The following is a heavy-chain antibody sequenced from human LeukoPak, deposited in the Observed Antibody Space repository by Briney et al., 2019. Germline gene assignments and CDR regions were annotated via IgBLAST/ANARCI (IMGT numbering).Heavy chain of an antibody. Sequence: GGSLRLSCAASGFTFSSYAMSWVRQAPGKGLEWVSAISGSGGSTYYADSVKGRFTISRDNSKNTLHLQMNSLRAEDTAVYYCANPNSGYCSSTSCYAWWGQGTLVTVSS. CDR1: GFTFSSYA. CDR2: ISGSGGST. J-gene: IGHJ4*02. V-gene: IGHV3-23*01. CDR3: ANPNSGYCSSTSCYAW. D-gene: IGHD2-2*01.